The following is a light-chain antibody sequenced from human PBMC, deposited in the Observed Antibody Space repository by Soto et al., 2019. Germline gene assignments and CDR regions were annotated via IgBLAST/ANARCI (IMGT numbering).Light chain of an antibody. CDR2: WSS. V-gene: IGKV4-1*01. CDR1: QSVLYTSNNKNH. Sequence: DIVMTQSPDSLAVSLGERATINCKSSQSVLYTSNNKNHLAWYQQKPGQPPKLLIYWSSTRESGVPDRVSGSGSGTEFTLTISSLQAEDVAVYYCQQYDSTPLTFGGGTKVEIK. J-gene: IGKJ4*01. CDR3: QQYDSTPLT.